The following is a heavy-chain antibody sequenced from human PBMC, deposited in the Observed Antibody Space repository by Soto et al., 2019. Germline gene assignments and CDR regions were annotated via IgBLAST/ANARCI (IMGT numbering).Heavy chain of an antibody. Sequence: PSETLSLTSSVSDGSISRDYGSWNRQPPGKGLEYIGYIYHSGATNYNPSLRSRLTFSVDTSKNQFSLKLNSVTAADTAIYYCARIPDVGVADPWFDPWGQGTLVTVSS. V-gene: IGHV4-59*08. CDR3: ARIPDVGVADPWFDP. J-gene: IGHJ5*02. CDR1: DGSISRDY. CDR2: IYHSGAT. D-gene: IGHD6-19*01.